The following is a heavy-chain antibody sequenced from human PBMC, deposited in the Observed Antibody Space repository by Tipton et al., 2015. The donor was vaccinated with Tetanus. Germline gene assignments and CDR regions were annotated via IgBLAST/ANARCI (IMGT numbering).Heavy chain of an antibody. CDR1: GYSITRGSYY. J-gene: IGHJ4*02. V-gene: IGHV4-61*01. D-gene: IGHD6-13*01. CDR2: VYYTGST. CDR3: AGVTAQRTELYFDH. Sequence: GLVKPSETLSLTCSVSGYSITRGSYYWSWIRQPPGKGLEWIGYVYYTGSTNHNPSLKSRVTISMDRSKNQISLQLTSVTAADTAVYFCAGVTAQRTELYFDHWGQGTLVTVSS.